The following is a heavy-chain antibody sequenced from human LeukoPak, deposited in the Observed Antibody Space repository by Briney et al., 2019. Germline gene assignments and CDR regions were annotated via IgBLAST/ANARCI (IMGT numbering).Heavy chain of an antibody. J-gene: IGHJ6*03. CDR3: ARDVSSASFTYYYYYMDV. Sequence: SETLSLTCTVSGGSISSSSYYWGWIRQPPGKGLEWIGSIYYSGSTYYNPSLESRVTVSVDTSMNQFSLRPTSVSPADTAVYYCARDVSSASFTYYYYYMDVWGKGTTVTVSS. CDR1: GGSISSSSYY. CDR2: IYYSGST. V-gene: IGHV4-39*07. D-gene: IGHD3-16*01.